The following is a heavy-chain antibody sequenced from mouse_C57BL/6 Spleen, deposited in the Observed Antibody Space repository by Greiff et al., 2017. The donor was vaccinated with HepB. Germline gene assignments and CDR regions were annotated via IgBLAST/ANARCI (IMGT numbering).Heavy chain of an antibody. CDR1: GYTFTSYW. CDR2: IYPGNSDT. D-gene: IGHD3-1*01. V-gene: IGHV1-5*01. J-gene: IGHJ4*01. Sequence: EVQLQQSGTVLARPGASVKMSCKTSGYTFTSYWMHWVKQRPGQGLEWIGAIYPGNSDTSYNQKFKGKAKLTAVTSASTAYLELSSLTNEDSAVYYCTRSYSTDGYAMDYWGQGTSVTVSS. CDR3: TRSYSTDGYAMDY.